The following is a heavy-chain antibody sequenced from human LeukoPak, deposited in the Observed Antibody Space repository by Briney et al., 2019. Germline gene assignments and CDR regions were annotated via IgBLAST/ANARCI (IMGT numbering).Heavy chain of an antibody. V-gene: IGHV3-23*01. CDR1: GFTFSSYA. J-gene: IGHJ4*02. CDR3: AKDKGDYFDY. Sequence: GGPLRLSCAASGFTFSSYAMSWVRQAPGKGLDWVSAISGSGGSTYYADSVKGRFTISRDNSKNTLYLQMNSLRAEDTAVYYCAKDKGDYFDYWGQGTLVTVSS. D-gene: IGHD1-26*01. CDR2: ISGSGGST.